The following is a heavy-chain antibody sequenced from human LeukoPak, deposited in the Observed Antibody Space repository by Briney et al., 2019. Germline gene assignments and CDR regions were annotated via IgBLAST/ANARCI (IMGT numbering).Heavy chain of an antibody. Sequence: SETLSLTCAVSGGSISSGGYTWSWIRQPPGKGLEWIGYIYQSGNTYYKPSLQSRITMSVDRSKNQFSLNPSSVTDADTAVYYCVRGPVGGTGYYYGIDLWGQGTSVTVSS. D-gene: IGHD1-26*01. CDR2: IYQSGNT. J-gene: IGHJ6*02. V-gene: IGHV4-30-2*01. CDR1: GGSISSGGYT. CDR3: VRGPVGGTGYYYGIDL.